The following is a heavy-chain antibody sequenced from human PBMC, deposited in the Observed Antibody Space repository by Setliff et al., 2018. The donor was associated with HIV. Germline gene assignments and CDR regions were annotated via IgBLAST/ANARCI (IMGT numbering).Heavy chain of an antibody. J-gene: IGHJ4*02. D-gene: IGHD6-13*01. V-gene: IGHV1-58*01. CDR2: IVVGSGNT. CDR3: AAPGYSSSWYYFDY. CDR1: GFTFTSSA. Sequence: SVKVSCKASGFTFTSSAVQWVRQARGQRLEWIGWIVVGSGNTNYSQKFQERVTITRDMSTSTAYMELSSLRSEDTAVYYCAAPGYSSSWYYFDYWGQGTLVTVSS.